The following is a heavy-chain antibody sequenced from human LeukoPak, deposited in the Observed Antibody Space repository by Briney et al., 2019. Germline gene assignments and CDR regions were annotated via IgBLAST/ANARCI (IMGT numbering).Heavy chain of an antibody. CDR1: GFTFTGYY. CDR2: INPNSGGT. CDR3: ARDYLFSPGYPVLYFDY. J-gene: IGHJ4*02. V-gene: IGHV1-2*02. D-gene: IGHD1-1*01. Sequence: GASVKVSCKASGFTFTGYYMHWVRQAPGQGLEWMGWINPNSGGTNYEQKFQGRVTMTRDTSISTAYMELSRLRSDDTAVYYCARDYLFSPGYPVLYFDYWGQGTLVTVSS.